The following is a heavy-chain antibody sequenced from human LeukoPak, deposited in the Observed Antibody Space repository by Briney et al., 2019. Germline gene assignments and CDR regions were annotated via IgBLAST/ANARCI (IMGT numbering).Heavy chain of an antibody. D-gene: IGHD3-3*01. V-gene: IGHV3-23*01. CDR2: ISGSGGST. J-gene: IGHJ4*02. CDR1: GFTFSSYA. Sequence: PGGSLSLSCAASGFTFSSYAMSWDRQAPGKGLEWVSAISGSGGSTYYADFVKGRFTISRDNSKNTLYLQMNSLRAEDTAVYYCAKDDPVYDLLPAYWGQGTLVTVSS. CDR3: AKDDPVYDLLPAY.